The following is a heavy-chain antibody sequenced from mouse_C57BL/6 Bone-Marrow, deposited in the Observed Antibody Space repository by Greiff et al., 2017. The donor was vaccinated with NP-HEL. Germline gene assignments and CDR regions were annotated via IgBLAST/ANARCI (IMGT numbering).Heavy chain of an antibody. CDR3: ARPGTWGYFDV. D-gene: IGHD3-3*01. V-gene: IGHV1-26*01. Sequence: VQLQQSGPELVKPGASVKISCKASGYTFTDYYMNWVKQSHGKSLEWIGDINPNNGGTSYNQKFKGKATLTVDKSSSTAYMALRSLTSEDSAVYYCARPGTWGYFDVWGTGTTVTVSS. CDR1: GYTFTDYY. J-gene: IGHJ1*03. CDR2: INPNNGGT.